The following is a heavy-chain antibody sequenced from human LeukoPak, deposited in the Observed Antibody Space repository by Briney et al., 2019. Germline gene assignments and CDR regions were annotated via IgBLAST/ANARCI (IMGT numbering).Heavy chain of an antibody. CDR1: GGSISSSTYY. CDR2: IYYNGST. V-gene: IGHV4-39*07. D-gene: IGHD4-11*01. CDR3: ARDPPDFSNYGHWFDP. Sequence: ETLSLTCTVSGGSISSSTYYWGWIRQPPGKELERIGTIYYNGSTYYNPSLKSRVTISVDTSKNQFSLNLSSLTAADTAVYYCARDPPDFSNYGHWFDPWGQRTLVTVSS. J-gene: IGHJ5*02.